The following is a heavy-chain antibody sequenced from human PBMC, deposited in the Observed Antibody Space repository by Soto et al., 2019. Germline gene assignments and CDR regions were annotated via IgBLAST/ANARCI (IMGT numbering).Heavy chain of an antibody. D-gene: IGHD6-13*01. V-gene: IGHV2-5*02. CDR2: IYWDDDK. CDR1: GFSLSTSGVG. CDR3: AHTARGIAAAGTSRYYYYMDV. Sequence: SGPTLVHPTQTLTLTCTFSGFSLSTSGVGVVWIRQPPGKALEWLALIYWDDDKRYSPSLKSRLTITKDTSKNQVVLTMTNMDPVDTATYYCAHTARGIAAAGTSRYYYYMDVWGKGTTVTVSS. J-gene: IGHJ6*03.